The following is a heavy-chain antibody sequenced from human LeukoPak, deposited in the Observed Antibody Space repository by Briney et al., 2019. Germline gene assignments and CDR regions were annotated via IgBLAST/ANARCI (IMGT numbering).Heavy chain of an antibody. CDR2: IYHSGST. J-gene: IGHJ4*02. D-gene: IGHD3-3*01. CDR3: ARGLTYDFWSGYYSGYFDY. Sequence: SETLSLTCAVSGYSISSGYYWGWIRQPPGKGLEWIGSIYHSGSTYYNPSLKSRVTISVDTSKNQFSLKLSSVTAADAAVYYCARGLTYDFWSGYYSGYFDYWGQGTLVTVSS. CDR1: GYSISSGYY. V-gene: IGHV4-38-2*01.